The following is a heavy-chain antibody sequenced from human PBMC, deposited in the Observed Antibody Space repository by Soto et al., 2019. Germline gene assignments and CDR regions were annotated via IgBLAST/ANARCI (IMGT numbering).Heavy chain of an antibody. Sequence: GESLKISCXGSGYSFTSYWISWVRQMPGKGLEWMGRIDPSDSYTNYSPSFQGHVTISADRSISTAYLQWSSLKASDTAMYYCARTYYYDSSGFPFDYWGQGTLVTVSS. V-gene: IGHV5-10-1*01. D-gene: IGHD3-22*01. CDR3: ARTYYYDSSGFPFDY. CDR1: GYSFTSYW. CDR2: IDPSDSYT. J-gene: IGHJ4*02.